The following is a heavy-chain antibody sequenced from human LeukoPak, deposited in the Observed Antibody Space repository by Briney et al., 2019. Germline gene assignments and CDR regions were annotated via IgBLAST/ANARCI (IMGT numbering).Heavy chain of an antibody. V-gene: IGHV4-61*02. J-gene: IGHJ5*02. CDR2: IYTSGST. CDR3: ARDLTGYSSSYVRKYNWFDP. CDR1: GGSISSGSYY. D-gene: IGHD6-13*01. Sequence: TPSETLSLTCTVSGGSISSGSYYWSWIRQPAGKGLEWIGRIYTSGSTNYNPSLKSRVTMSVDTSKNQFSLKLSSVTAADTAVYYCARDLTGYSSSYVRKYNWFDPWGQGTLVTVSS.